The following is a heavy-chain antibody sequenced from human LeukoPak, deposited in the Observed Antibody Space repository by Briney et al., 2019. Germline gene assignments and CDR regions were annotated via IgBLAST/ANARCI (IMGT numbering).Heavy chain of an antibody. Sequence: PGGSLRLSCAASGFTFSSYAMSWVRQAPGKGLEWVSTINGGGAYTYYADSVKGRFTISRDNSKNALYLQMTSLTAEDTAIYYCANSIAAARGYYFDYWGQGTLVTVSS. V-gene: IGHV3-23*01. CDR2: INGGGAYT. CDR1: GFTFSSYA. CDR3: ANSIAAARGYYFDY. D-gene: IGHD6-13*01. J-gene: IGHJ4*02.